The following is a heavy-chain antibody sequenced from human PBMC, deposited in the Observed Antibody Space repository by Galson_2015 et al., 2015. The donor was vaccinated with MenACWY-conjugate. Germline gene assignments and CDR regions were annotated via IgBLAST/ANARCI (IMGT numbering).Heavy chain of an antibody. CDR2: ISYDGSNK. J-gene: IGHJ6*02. V-gene: IGHV3-30*18. CDR1: GFTFNSYG. CDR3: AKSGGAYGDYAYYGMDV. Sequence: SLRLSCAASGFTFNSYGMNWVRQAPGKGLEWAAVISYDGSNKYYADSEKGRITISRDNSKNTLYLQMNSLRVEDTAVYYCAKSGGAYGDYAYYGMDVWGQGTTVTVSS. D-gene: IGHD4-17*01.